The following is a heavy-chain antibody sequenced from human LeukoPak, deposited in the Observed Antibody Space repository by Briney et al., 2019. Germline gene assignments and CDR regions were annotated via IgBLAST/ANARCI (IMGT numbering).Heavy chain of an antibody. CDR1: GFTFSSYE. CDR3: ARGASFVFD. CDR2: ISSSGSTI. J-gene: IGHJ4*02. Sequence: GGSLRLSRAASGFTFSSYEMNWVRQAPGKGLEWASYISSSGSTIYYADSVKGRFTISRDNAKNSLYLQMNSLRAEDTAVYYCARGASFVFDWGQGTLVTVSS. D-gene: IGHD3-3*01. V-gene: IGHV3-48*03.